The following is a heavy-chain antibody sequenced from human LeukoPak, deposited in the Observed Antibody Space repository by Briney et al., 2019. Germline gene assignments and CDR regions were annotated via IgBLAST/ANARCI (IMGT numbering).Heavy chain of an antibody. Sequence: GGSLRLSCAASGFTFSSYAMSWVRQAPGKGLEWVSAISGSGGSTYYADSVKGRFTISRDNSKNTLYLQMNSLRAEDTAVYYWAKGTYYYGSGTTNALASWGRDPLDT. CDR3: AKGTYYYGSGTTNALAS. V-gene: IGHV3-23*01. J-gene: IGHJ2*01. CDR1: GFTFSSYA. CDR2: ISGSGGST. D-gene: IGHD3-10*01.